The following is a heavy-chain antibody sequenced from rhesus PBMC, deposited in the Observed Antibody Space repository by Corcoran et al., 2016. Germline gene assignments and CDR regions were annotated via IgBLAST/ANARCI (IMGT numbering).Heavy chain of an antibody. CDR1: GGSLRGYS. Sequence: QVQLQESGPGLVKPSETLSLPCAVSGGSLRGYSWNWIRQPPGKGLEWIGYIGVSRGSTDYNPTLTRGVTISKDTSKNQFSLKLSSVTAADTAVYYCAGYSGYGSLFDYWGQGVLVTVSS. J-gene: IGHJ4*01. V-gene: IGHV4-165*01. CDR2: IGVSRGST. CDR3: AGYSGYGSLFDY. D-gene: IGHD5-24*01.